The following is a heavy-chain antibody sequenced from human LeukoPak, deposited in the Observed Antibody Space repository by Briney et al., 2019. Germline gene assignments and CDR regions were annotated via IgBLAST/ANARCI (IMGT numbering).Heavy chain of an antibody. V-gene: IGHV1-8*01. CDR3: ARWWRSQLDTDFDF. Sequence: GASVKVSCKASGYTFTHYDINWVRQATGQGLEWVGWMNPTSGGAGSAEKFQGRVTLTWDTSISTAYMELSGLRSEDTAVYYCARWWRSQLDTDFDFWGQGTLVTVSP. D-gene: IGHD2-15*01. CDR2: MNPTSGGA. CDR1: GYTFTHYD. J-gene: IGHJ4*02.